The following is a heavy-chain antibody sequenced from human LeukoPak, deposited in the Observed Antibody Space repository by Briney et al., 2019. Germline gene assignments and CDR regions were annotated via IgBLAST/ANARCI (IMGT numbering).Heavy chain of an antibody. J-gene: IGHJ6*02. Sequence: ASVKVSCKASGYTFTDHYMHWVRQAPGQGLEWMGFLNPNSGGTKYVQRFQGRVTMTRDTSISTAYMELSGLVSDDTAVYYCARDTRYSHHYYYGMDVWGQGTTVTVSS. CDR3: ARDTRYSHHYYYGMDV. CDR2: LNPNSGGT. V-gene: IGHV1-2*02. D-gene: IGHD3-9*01. CDR1: GYTFTDHY.